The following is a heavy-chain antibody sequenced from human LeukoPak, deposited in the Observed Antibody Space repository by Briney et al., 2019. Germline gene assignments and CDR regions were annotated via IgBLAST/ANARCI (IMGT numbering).Heavy chain of an antibody. CDR2: IYYSGYT. D-gene: IGHD6-13*01. CDR1: GGSISSDY. CDR3: ARVAAAGTTEYFQH. V-gene: IGHV4-59*08. Sequence: SETLSLTCTVSGGSISSDYWSWIRQPPGKGLEWIGYIYYSGYTTYSPSLRSRVTISVDTSKNQFSLKLSSVTAADTAVYYCARVAAAGTTEYFQHWGQGTLVTVSS. J-gene: IGHJ1*01.